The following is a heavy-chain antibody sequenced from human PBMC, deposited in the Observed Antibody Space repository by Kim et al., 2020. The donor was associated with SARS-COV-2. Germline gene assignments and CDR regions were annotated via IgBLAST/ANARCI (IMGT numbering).Heavy chain of an antibody. D-gene: IGHD5-18*01. J-gene: IGHJ4*02. CDR3: ARDEGGWSRGYPLPGY. V-gene: IGHV1-18*01. CDR2: ISAYNGNT. CDR1: GYTFTSYG. Sequence: ASVKVSCKASGYTFTSYGISWVRQAPGQGLEWMGWISAYNGNTNYAQKLQGRVTMTTDTSTSTAYMELRSLRSDDTAVYYCARDEGGWSRGYPLPGYWGQGTLVTVSS.